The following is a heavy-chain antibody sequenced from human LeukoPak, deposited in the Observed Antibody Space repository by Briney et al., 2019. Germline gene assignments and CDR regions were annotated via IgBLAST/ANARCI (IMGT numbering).Heavy chain of an antibody. J-gene: IGHJ5*02. Sequence: SETLSLTCAVSGGSISSSNWWGWVRQPPGKGLEWIGEIYHSGSTNYNPSLRSRVTISVDKSKNQFSLKLSSVTAADTAVYYCARVLYDYVWGSYRPPLTWGQGTLVTVSS. CDR2: IYHSGST. D-gene: IGHD3-16*02. V-gene: IGHV4-4*02. CDR3: ARVLYDYVWGSYRPPLT. CDR1: GGSISSSNW.